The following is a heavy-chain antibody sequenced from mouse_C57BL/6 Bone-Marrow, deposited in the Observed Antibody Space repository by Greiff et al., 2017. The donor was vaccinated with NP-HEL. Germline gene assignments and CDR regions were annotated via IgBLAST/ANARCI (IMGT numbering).Heavy chain of an antibody. CDR1: GYTFTSYW. CDR3: ARWSAHYYGHYFDY. D-gene: IGHD1-2*01. V-gene: IGHV1-64*01. J-gene: IGHJ2*01. Sequence: QVQLQQPGAELVKPGASVKLSCKASGYTFTSYWMHWVKQRPGQGLEWIGMIHPNSGSTNYNEKFKSKATLTVDKSSSTATMQLSSLTSADSAVYDCARWSAHYYGHYFDYWGQGTTLTVSS. CDR2: IHPNSGST.